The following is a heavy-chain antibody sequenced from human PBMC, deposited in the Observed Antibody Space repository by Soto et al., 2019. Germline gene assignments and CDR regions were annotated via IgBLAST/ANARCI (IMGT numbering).Heavy chain of an antibody. J-gene: IGHJ4*02. CDR2: ISGSGIST. D-gene: IGHD3-22*01. CDR1: GLTFSSYA. CDR3: AKNSESSAYSSFDY. Sequence: EVQLLESEGGLVQPGGSLRLSCAASGLTFSSYAMSWVRQAPGKGLEWVSGISGSGISTYYADSVKGRFTISRDNSKNTLYLQMNSLRAEDTAVYYCAKNSESSAYSSFDYWGQGTLVTVSS. V-gene: IGHV3-23*01.